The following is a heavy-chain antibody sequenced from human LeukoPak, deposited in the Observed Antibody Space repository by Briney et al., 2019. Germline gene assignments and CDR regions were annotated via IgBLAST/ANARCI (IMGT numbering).Heavy chain of an antibody. CDR2: ISYSGIT. CDR1: GGSISSYY. V-gene: IGHV4-59*01. J-gene: IGHJ4*02. D-gene: IGHD3-22*01. Sequence: SETLSLTCTVSGGSISSYYWSWIRQPPGKGLEWIGYISYSGITNYNPSLKSRVTISVDTSMNQFSLKLSSVTAADTAVYYCARVSSAVYFDYWGQGTLVTVSS. CDR3: ARVSSAVYFDY.